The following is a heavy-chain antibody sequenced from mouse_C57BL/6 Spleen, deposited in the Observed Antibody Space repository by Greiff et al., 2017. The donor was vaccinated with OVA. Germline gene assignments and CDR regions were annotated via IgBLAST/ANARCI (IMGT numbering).Heavy chain of an antibody. CDR2: IYPGSGST. CDR1: GYTFTSYW. Sequence: QVQLQQPGAELVKPGASVKMSCKASGYTFTSYWITWVKQRPGQGLEWIGDIYPGSGSTNYNEKLKSKATLTVDTSPSTAYMQLSSLTSEDSAVYYCARYYGSSYKYFDYWGQGTTLTVSS. V-gene: IGHV1-55*01. D-gene: IGHD1-1*01. J-gene: IGHJ2*01. CDR3: ARYYGSSYKYFDY.